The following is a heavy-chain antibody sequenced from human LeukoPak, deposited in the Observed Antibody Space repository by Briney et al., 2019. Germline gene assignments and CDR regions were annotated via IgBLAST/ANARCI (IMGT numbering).Heavy chain of an antibody. D-gene: IGHD3-10*01. J-gene: IGHJ6*03. CDR2: IYYSGST. CDR1: GGSISSYY. Sequence: SETLSLTCTVSGGSISSYYWSWIRQPPGKGLEWIGYIYYSGSTNYNPSLESRVTISVDTSKNQFSLKLSSVTAADTAVYYCARATLWFGELLSGDYYYYYMDVWGKGTTVTVSS. V-gene: IGHV4-59*01. CDR3: ARATLWFGELLSGDYYYYYMDV.